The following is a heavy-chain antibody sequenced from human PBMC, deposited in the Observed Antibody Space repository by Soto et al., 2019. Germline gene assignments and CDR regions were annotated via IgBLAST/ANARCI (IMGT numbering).Heavy chain of an antibody. CDR3: AQQHLGMYYFAG. Sequence: ASVKVSCKASGYTFTSYGITWVRQAPGQGLEWMGWISGYNGKANYAQKLQGRVTMTTDTSTSTAYMELRSLRSDDTAVYYCAQQHLGMYYFAGWGQGTQVTVSS. V-gene: IGHV1-18*01. CDR2: ISGYNGKA. J-gene: IGHJ4*02. D-gene: IGHD6-13*01. CDR1: GYTFTSYG.